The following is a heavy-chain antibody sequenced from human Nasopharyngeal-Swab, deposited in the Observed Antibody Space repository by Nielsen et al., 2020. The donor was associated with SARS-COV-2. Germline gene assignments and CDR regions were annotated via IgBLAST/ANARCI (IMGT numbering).Heavy chain of an antibody. J-gene: IGHJ4*02. D-gene: IGHD4-17*01. CDR3: ARDAPAHYGAFY. CDR2: IAHDASNE. Sequence: GESLKISCAASGFTFSSFGMHWVRQAPGKGREGVAFIAHDASNEYYGDSVKGRFSISRDSSKNTLYLQMDSLRGEDTAVYYCARDAPAHYGAFYWGRGTLVTVSS. CDR1: GFTFSSFG. V-gene: IGHV3-30*03.